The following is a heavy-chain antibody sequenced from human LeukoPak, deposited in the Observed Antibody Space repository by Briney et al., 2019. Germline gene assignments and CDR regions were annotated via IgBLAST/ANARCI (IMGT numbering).Heavy chain of an antibody. CDR1: GGCISSSSYY. V-gene: IGHV4-39*01. Sequence: SETLSLTCTVSGGCISSSSYYWGWIRQPPGKGLEWIGSLYYSGSTYYNPSLKSRVTISVDTSKNQFSLNLSSVTAADTAVYYCARLYYDSSGYYQICYFDYWGQGTLVTVSS. CDR2: LYYSGST. D-gene: IGHD3-22*01. J-gene: IGHJ4*02. CDR3: ARLYYDSSGYYQICYFDY.